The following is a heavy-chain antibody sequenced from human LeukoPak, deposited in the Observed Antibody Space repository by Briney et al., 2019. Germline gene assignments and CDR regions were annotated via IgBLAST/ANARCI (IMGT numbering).Heavy chain of an antibody. CDR2: ISSSSNYI. CDR3: ARGSVDAFDI. CDR1: GFTLSSYE. Sequence: KTGGSLRLSCTASGFTLSSYEMSWIRQAPGKGLEWVSSISSSSNYIYYADSVKGRFTISRDNAKNSLYLQMNSLRAEDTAVYYCARGSVDAFDIWGQGTMVTVSS. D-gene: IGHD6-19*01. V-gene: IGHV3-21*01. J-gene: IGHJ3*02.